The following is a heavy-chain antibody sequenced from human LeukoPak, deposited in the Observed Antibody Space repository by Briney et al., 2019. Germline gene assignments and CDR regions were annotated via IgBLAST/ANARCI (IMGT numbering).Heavy chain of an antibody. CDR2: ISSSGSTI. CDR1: GFTFSNYY. V-gene: IGHV3-11*01. D-gene: IGHD4-17*01. Sequence: GGSLRLSCAASGFTFSNYYMSWIRQAPGKGLEWVSYISSSGSTIYYADSVKGRFTISRDNAKNPLYLQMNSLRAEDTAVYYCARGPYGDYVGSSFDPWGQGTLVTVSS. CDR3: ARGPYGDYVGSSFDP. J-gene: IGHJ5*02.